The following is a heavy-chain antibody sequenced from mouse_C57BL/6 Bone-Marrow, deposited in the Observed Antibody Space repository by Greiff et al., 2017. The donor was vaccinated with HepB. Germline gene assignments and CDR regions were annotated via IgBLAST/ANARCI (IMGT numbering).Heavy chain of an antibody. CDR3: ARWWLLDYFDY. D-gene: IGHD2-3*01. J-gene: IGHJ2*01. Sequence: DVKLVESGGGLVKPGGSLKLSCAASGFTFSDYGMHWVRQAPEKGLEWVAYISSGSSTIYYADTVKGRFTISRDNAKNTLFLQMTSLRSEDTAMYYCARWWLLDYFDYWGQGTTLTVSS. CDR2: ISSGSSTI. CDR1: GFTFSDYG. V-gene: IGHV5-17*01.